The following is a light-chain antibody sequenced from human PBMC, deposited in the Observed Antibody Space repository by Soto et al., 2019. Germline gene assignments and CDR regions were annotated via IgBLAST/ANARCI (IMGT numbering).Light chain of an antibody. CDR2: AAS. CDR1: QSVSMW. V-gene: IGKV1-5*01. CDR3: QQYNTYLTWT. J-gene: IGKJ1*01. Sequence: DTQMTQSPSTLSASVGDRVTITCRASQSVSMWLAWYQQKPGKTPRLLIYAASNLESGVPSRFSGSGSGTKFTLTINGLQPEDAAIYYCQQYNTYLTWTFGQGTKVDIK.